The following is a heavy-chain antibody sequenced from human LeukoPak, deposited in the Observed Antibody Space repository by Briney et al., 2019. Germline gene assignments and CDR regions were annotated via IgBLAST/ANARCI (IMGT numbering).Heavy chain of an antibody. J-gene: IGHJ4*02. Sequence: GASVKVSFTTSGYTFTIYYIHWVRQAPGQGLEWMGIINPSGGSTSYAQKFQGRVTMTRDTSTSTVYMYLSSLRSEDTAVYYCARDSLYGVVDYWGQGTLVTVSS. CDR3: ARDSLYGVVDY. CDR2: INPSGGST. V-gene: IGHV1-46*01. CDR1: GYTFTIYY. D-gene: IGHD4-17*01.